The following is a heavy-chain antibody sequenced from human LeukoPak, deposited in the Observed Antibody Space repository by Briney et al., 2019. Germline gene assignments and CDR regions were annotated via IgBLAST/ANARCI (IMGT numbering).Heavy chain of an antibody. Sequence: PGGSLRLSCAASGFTFRNYGMNWVRQAPGKGLEWVSGISPSGGGTYYADSVRGRFTISRDDSKNTLSLQMNSLRAEDTAVYYCAKDPYGGDYYYMDVWGKGTTVTISS. CDR2: ISPSGGGT. J-gene: IGHJ6*03. CDR3: AKDPYGGDYYYMDV. V-gene: IGHV3-23*01. CDR1: GFTFRNYG. D-gene: IGHD4-23*01.